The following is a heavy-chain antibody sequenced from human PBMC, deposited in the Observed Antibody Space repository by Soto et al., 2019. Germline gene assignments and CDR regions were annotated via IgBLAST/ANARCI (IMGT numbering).Heavy chain of an antibody. CDR1: GGSISSSNW. CDR2: IYHSGST. Sequence: QVQLQESGPGLVKPSGTVSLTCAVSGGSISSSNWWSWVRQPPGKGLEWIGEIYHSGSTNYNPSLKGRVTISVEKSKNQFSLTVRSLTAADAAVYYCASISGSYRLGYWGQGTLVTVSS. V-gene: IGHV4-4*02. CDR3: ASISGSYRLGY. D-gene: IGHD1-26*01. J-gene: IGHJ4*02.